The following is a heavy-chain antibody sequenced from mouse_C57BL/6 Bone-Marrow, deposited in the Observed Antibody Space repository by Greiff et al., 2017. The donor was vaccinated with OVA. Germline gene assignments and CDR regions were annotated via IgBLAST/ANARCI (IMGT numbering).Heavy chain of an antibody. CDR1: GFTFSDYG. D-gene: IGHD2-2*01. V-gene: IGHV5-17*01. Sequence: EVQGVESGGGLVKPGGSLKLSCAASGFTFSDYGMHWVRQAPEKGLEWVAYISSGSSTIYYADTVKGRFTISRDNAKNTLFLQMTSLRSEDTAMYYCAGPGRGYDLAWFAYWGQGTLVTVSA. CDR2: ISSGSSTI. CDR3: AGPGRGYDLAWFAY. J-gene: IGHJ3*01.